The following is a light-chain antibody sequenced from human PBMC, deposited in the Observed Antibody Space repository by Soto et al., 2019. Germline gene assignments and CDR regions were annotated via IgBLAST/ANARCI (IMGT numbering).Light chain of an antibody. V-gene: IGKV3-15*01. Sequence: EIVITQSPSTLSVSPGERATLSCRASQSVSSNLAWYQQKPGQAPRLLIYGASTRATGFPARFSGSGSGTEFTLTISSLQSEDFTVYYCQQSNGWPITFGQGTKVDIK. CDR1: QSVSSN. J-gene: IGKJ1*01. CDR2: GAS. CDR3: QQSNGWPIT.